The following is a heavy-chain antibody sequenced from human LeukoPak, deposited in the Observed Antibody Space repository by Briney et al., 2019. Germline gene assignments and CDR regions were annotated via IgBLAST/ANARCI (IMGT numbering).Heavy chain of an antibody. Sequence: HTLSLTCAISGDTVSSNIAAWNWIRQSPSRGLEWLGRTYYRSKWNNDYAVSVKSRISINPDTSKNQFSLQLNSVTPGDTAVYYCARDLCSGGSCYWRFDYWGQGTLVTVPS. D-gene: IGHD2-15*01. CDR3: ARDLCSGGSCYWRFDY. CDR2: TYYRSKWNN. V-gene: IGHV6-1*01. J-gene: IGHJ4*02. CDR1: GDTVSSNIAA.